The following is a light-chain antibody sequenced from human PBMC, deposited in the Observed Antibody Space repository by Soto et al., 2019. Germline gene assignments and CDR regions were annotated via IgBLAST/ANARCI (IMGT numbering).Light chain of an antibody. Sequence: DIQMTQSPSSLSASVGDRVTITCRASQSISSYLNWYQQKPGKAPKLLIYAASSLQRGVPSRFSGSGSGTDFTLTIGSLQPEDFATYYCQQSYSMPDTFGQGTRLDIK. CDR1: QSISSY. CDR2: AAS. J-gene: IGKJ5*01. V-gene: IGKV1-39*01. CDR3: QQSYSMPDT.